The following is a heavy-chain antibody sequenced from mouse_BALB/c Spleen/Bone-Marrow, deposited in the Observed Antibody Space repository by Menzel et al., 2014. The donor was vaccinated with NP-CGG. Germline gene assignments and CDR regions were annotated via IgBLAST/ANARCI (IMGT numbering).Heavy chain of an antibody. V-gene: IGHV1-4*01. D-gene: IGHD2-4*01. Sequence: VQLVESGAELARPGASVKMSCKASGYTFTSYTMHWVKQRPGQGLEWIGYINPSSGYTNYNQKFKDKATSTANKSSSTAYMQLSSLTSEDSAVYYCARFFYDYDGPWFAYWGQGTLVTVSA. CDR1: GYTFTSYT. J-gene: IGHJ3*01. CDR3: ARFFYDYDGPWFAY. CDR2: INPSSGYT.